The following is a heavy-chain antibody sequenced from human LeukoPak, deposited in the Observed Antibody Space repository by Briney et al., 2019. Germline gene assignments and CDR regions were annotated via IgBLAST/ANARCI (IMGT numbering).Heavy chain of an antibody. J-gene: IGHJ4*02. CDR2: ISGTAEDT. Sequence: PGGPVSLLCGPCGFLYSSYPMRGLREARGRGLEWVSAISGTAEDTYYADSVKRRFSISRDNSRNTVHLQMNSLRAEDTAVYYCANQRGGFWGQGTLVTVSS. CDR1: GFLYSSYP. D-gene: IGHD3-10*01. CDR3: ANQRGGF. V-gene: IGHV3-23*01.